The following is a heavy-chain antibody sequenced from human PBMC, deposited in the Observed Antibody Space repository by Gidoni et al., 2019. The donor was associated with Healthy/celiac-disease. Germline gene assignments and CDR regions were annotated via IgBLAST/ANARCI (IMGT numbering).Heavy chain of an antibody. V-gene: IGHV3-15*01. CDR1: GFSCRNAW. CDR2: IKSKTDGGTT. CDR3: TTDVYSYGLFYDY. D-gene: IGHD5-18*01. J-gene: IGHJ4*02. Sequence: EVQLVESGGGVVKPGGSLRLACAASGFSCRNAWMSWVRQAPGKGLEWVGRIKSKTDGGTTDHAALVKGRFTISRDDSKNTLYLQMNSLKTEDTAVYYCTTDVYSYGLFYDYWGQGTLVTVSS.